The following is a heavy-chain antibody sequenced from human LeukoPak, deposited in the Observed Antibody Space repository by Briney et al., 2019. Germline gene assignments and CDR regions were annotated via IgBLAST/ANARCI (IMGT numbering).Heavy chain of an antibody. V-gene: IGHV6-1*01. D-gene: IGHD1-26*01. Sequence: SQTLSLTCAISGDSVSSNSAAWNWIRQSPSRGLEWLGRTYYRSKWYNDYAVSVKSRITINPDTSKNQFSLQLNSVTPEDTAVYYCARDLVVGAPERGWDAFDIWGQGTMVTVSS. CDR2: TYYRSKWYN. CDR1: GDSVSSNSAA. CDR3: ARDLVVGAPERGWDAFDI. J-gene: IGHJ3*02.